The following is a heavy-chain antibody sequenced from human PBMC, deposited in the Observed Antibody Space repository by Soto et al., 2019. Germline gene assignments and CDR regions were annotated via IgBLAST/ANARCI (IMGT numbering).Heavy chain of an antibody. D-gene: IGHD3-3*01. CDR2: INPSGGST. V-gene: IGHV1-46*01. J-gene: IGHJ3*02. Sequence: QVQLVQSGAEVKKPGASVKVSCKASGYTFTSYYMHWVRQAPGQGLEWMGIINPSGGSTSYAKKFQGRFTMTRDTSTSTVYMELSSLRSEDTAVYYCARNFGDAFDIWGQGTMVTVSS. CDR3: ARNFGDAFDI. CDR1: GYTFTSYY.